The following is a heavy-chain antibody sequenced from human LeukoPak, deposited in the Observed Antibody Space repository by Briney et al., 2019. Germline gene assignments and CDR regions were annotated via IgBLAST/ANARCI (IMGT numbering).Heavy chain of an antibody. D-gene: IGHD3-10*01. Sequence: GGSLRLSCAASGFTFSSYEMNWVRQAPGKGLEWVSYISSSGSTIYYADSVKGRFTISRDNAKNSLYLQTDSLRAEDTAVYFCARDLQYGSGSYPLYWGQGILVTVSS. CDR1: GFTFSSYE. V-gene: IGHV3-48*03. J-gene: IGHJ4*02. CDR2: ISSSGSTI. CDR3: ARDLQYGSGSYPLY.